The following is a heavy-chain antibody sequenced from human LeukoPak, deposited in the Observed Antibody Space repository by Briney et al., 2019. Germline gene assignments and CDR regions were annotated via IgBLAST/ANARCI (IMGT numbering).Heavy chain of an antibody. CDR3: VRDRGTYRPIDY. D-gene: IGHD1-26*01. CDR1: AFSLSAYN. Sequence: GGSLRLSCAASAFSLSAYNMNWVRQAPGKGLEWVSSISYTGTYIYYADSVKGRFTISRDNAQNSLYLQTNSLRAKDTAIYYCVRDRGTYRPIDYWGQGTLVTVSS. J-gene: IGHJ4*02. CDR2: ISYTGTYI. V-gene: IGHV3-21*04.